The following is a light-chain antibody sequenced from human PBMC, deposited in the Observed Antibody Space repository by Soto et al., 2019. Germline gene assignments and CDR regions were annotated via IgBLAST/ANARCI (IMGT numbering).Light chain of an antibody. CDR3: QQYDNLPLT. J-gene: IGKJ4*01. CDR2: DAS. Sequence: DIQMTQSPSTLSASVGDRVTITCRASQSISHFLAWYQQKPGKVPKLLIYDASNLGSGVPSRFSGSGSGTDFTLTISGLQPDDFTTYYCQQYDNLPLTLGGGTKGDI. V-gene: IGKV1-5*01. CDR1: QSISHF.